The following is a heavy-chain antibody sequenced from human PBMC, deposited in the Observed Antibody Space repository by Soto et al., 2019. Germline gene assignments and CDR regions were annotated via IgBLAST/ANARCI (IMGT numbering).Heavy chain of an antibody. J-gene: IGHJ4*02. D-gene: IGHD3-16*01. Sequence: SGPTLVNPTQTLTLACTFSGFSLSTTGVGVSWIRQPPGKALEWLALIYWHDDERYSPSLKSRLTITKDTSKNQVVLTMTNMDPVDTATYYCAHRGGATVGLYYFDYWGQGALVTVSS. CDR1: GFSLSTTGVG. V-gene: IGHV2-5*01. CDR2: IYWHDDE. CDR3: AHRGGATVGLYYFDY.